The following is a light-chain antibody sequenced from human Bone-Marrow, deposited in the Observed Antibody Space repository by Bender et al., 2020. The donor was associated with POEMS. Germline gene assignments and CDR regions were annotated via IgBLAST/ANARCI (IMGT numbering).Light chain of an antibody. CDR2: SKN. CDR1: SLRNYY. V-gene: IGLV3-19*01. CDR3: NSRDRSGNHPV. Sequence: SSELTQDPAVSVALGQTVRITCQGDSLRNYYASWYQQKPGQAPILVLYSKNNRPSGIPGRFSGSSSGDTASLTITGAQAEDEADYFCNSRDRSGNHPVFGGGTKLTVL. J-gene: IGLJ2*01.